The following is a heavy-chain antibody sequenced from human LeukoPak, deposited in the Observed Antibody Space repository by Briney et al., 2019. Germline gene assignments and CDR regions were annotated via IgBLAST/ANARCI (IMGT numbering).Heavy chain of an antibody. CDR2: INHSGST. CDR3: AGQLWYWYFDL. V-gene: IGHV4-34*01. J-gene: IGHJ2*01. Sequence: PSETLSLTCAVYGGSFSGYYWSWIRQPPGKGLEWIGEINHSGSTNYNPSLKSRVTISVGTSKNQFSLKLSSVTAAGTAVYYCAGQLWYWYFDLWGRGTLVTVSS. CDR1: GGSFSGYY. D-gene: IGHD5-18*01.